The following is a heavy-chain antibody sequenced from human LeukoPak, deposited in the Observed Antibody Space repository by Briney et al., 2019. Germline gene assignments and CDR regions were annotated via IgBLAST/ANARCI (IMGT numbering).Heavy chain of an antibody. D-gene: IGHD5-18*01. Sequence: AGYLRLSCAASGFTFSSHWRSWVRQAPGKGLEWVANIKEDGSEKYYVDSVKGRFTISRANAKNSLYPQMNSLRAEDTAVYYCTRRGYGYWGQGTLVTVSS. J-gene: IGHJ4*02. CDR2: IKEDGSEK. CDR3: TRRGYGY. CDR1: GFTFSSHW. V-gene: IGHV3-7*01.